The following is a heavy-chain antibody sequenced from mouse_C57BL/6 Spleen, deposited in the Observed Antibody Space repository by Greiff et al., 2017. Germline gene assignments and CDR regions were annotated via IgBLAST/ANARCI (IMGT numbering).Heavy chain of an antibody. CDR3: ARSEIYYYGSSYFFDY. D-gene: IGHD1-1*01. CDR1: GYTFTSYG. CDR2: IYPRSGNT. V-gene: IGHV1-81*01. J-gene: IGHJ2*01. Sequence: QVQLQQSGAELARPGASVKLSCKASGYTFTSYGISWVKQRTGQGLEWIGEIYPRSGNTYYNEKFKGKATLTADKSSSTAYMELRSLTSEDSAVYFCARSEIYYYGSSYFFDYWGQGTTLTVSS.